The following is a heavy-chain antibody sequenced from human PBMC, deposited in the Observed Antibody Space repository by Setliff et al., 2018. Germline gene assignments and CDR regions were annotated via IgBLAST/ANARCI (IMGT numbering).Heavy chain of an antibody. V-gene: IGHV4-39*01. CDR1: GDSISSTSYQ. CDR3: ARHEFVGGYYGSVTYRHFDY. CDR2: IYYAGTA. Sequence: PSETLSLTCTVSGDSISSTSYQWGWVRQPPGKGLEWIGSIYYAGTAYYYPSLKSRVTISVDTSKNQFSLQVTSLAATDTALYFCARHEFVGGYYGSVTYRHFDYWGQGILVTVSS. D-gene: IGHD3-10*01. J-gene: IGHJ4*02.